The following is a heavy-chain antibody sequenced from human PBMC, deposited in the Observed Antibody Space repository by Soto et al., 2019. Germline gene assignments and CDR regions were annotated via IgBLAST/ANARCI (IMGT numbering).Heavy chain of an antibody. CDR3: AKRALAYAGEVDN. Sequence: EVQLSESGGGLVQPGGSLRLSCAASGFTFSSYSMGWVRQAPGKGLEWVSAISGRDDSTNYADSVRGRFTISRDNSKNTLYLQMSSLGAEYTAIYYCAKRALAYAGEVDNWGQGTLVTVSS. V-gene: IGHV3-23*01. CDR2: ISGRDDST. D-gene: IGHD2-21*01. CDR1: GFTFSSYS. J-gene: IGHJ4*02.